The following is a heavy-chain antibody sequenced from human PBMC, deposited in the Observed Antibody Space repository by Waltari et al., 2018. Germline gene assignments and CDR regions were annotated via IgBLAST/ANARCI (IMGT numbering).Heavy chain of an antibody. J-gene: IGHJ4*02. CDR2: IKQDGSEK. CDR1: GMTLSGYW. CDR3: VTGLTTVTAKDYFDH. D-gene: IGHD4-17*01. V-gene: IGHV3-7*01. Sequence: EVQLVESGGGSVQPGGSLRLSCAASGMTLSGYWRHWVRQAPGKGLEWVANIKQDGSEKNYVDSVEGRFSISRDNAQNSLYLQMNSLRAEDTAIYYCVTGLTTVTAKDYFDHWGQGALVTVSS.